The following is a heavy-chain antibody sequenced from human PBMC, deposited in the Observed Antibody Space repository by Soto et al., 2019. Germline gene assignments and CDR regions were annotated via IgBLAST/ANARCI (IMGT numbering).Heavy chain of an antibody. CDR3: AREAPGGITMVRGPVGYFDY. D-gene: IGHD3-10*01. Sequence: SVKVSCKASGGTFSSYAISWVRQAPGQGLEWMGGIIPIFGTANYAQKFQGRVTITADESTSTAYMELSSLRSEGTAVYYCAREAPGGITMVRGPVGYFDYWGQGTLVTVSS. J-gene: IGHJ4*02. V-gene: IGHV1-69*13. CDR2: IIPIFGTA. CDR1: GGTFSSYA.